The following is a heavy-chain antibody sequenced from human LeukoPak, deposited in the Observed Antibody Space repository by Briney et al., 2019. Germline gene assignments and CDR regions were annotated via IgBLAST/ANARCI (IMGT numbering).Heavy chain of an antibody. J-gene: IGHJ4*02. Sequence: PSETLSLTCTVSGGSISSSSYYWGWIRQPPGKGLEWIGSIYYSGSTYYNPSLKSRVTISVDTSKNQFSLKLSSVTAADTAVYYCARLETMVRGVIIPYYFDYWGQGTLVTVSS. V-gene: IGHV4-39*01. CDR2: IYYSGST. CDR1: GGSISSSSYY. CDR3: ARLETMVRGVIIPYYFDY. D-gene: IGHD3-10*01.